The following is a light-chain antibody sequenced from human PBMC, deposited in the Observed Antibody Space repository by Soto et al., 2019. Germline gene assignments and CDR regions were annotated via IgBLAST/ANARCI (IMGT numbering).Light chain of an antibody. CDR1: SSNVGAGYD. CDR3: QSYDISLSLSGSRI. J-gene: IGLJ2*01. Sequence: QSVLTQPPSVSGAPGQRVTISCTGSSSNVGAGYDVHWYQQLPGTAPKLLIYANTNRPSGVPDRFSGSKSGTSASLAITGLQAEDEADYYCQSYDISLSLSGSRIFGGGTKLHRP. CDR2: ANT. V-gene: IGLV1-40*01.